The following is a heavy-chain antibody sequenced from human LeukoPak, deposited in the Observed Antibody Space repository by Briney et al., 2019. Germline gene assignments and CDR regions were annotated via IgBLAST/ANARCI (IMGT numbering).Heavy chain of an antibody. V-gene: IGHV1-18*01. CDR1: GGTVSSYG. Sequence: ASVKVSCKASGGTVSSYGISWVRQAPGQGLEWMGWISAYNGNTNYAQKLQGRVTMTTDTSTSTAYMELRSLRSDDTAVYYCARGFPHYDFWSGYYTSPYYFDYWGQGTLVTVSS. D-gene: IGHD3-3*01. CDR3: ARGFPHYDFWSGYYTSPYYFDY. J-gene: IGHJ4*02. CDR2: ISAYNGNT.